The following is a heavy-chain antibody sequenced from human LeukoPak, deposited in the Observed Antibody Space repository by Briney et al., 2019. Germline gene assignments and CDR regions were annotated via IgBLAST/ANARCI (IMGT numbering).Heavy chain of an antibody. Sequence: SETLSLTCTVSGGSISSGNYYWSWIRQPAGKGLEWIGQIYTSGSTNYNPSLKSRVTISVDTSKNQFSLKLSSVTAADTAVYYCAREGGSDTGGWDAFDIWGQGTMVTVSS. J-gene: IGHJ3*02. D-gene: IGHD1-26*01. CDR3: AREGGSDTGGWDAFDI. V-gene: IGHV4-61*09. CDR1: GGSISSGNYY. CDR2: IYTSGST.